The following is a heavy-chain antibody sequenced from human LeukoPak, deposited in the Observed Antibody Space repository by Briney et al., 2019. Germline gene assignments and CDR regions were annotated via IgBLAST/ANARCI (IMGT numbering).Heavy chain of an antibody. Sequence: ASVKVSCKASGYTFTSYDINWVRQATGQGLEWMGWMNPNSGNTGYAQEFQGRVTITRNTSISTAYMELSSLRSEDTAVYYCARFRAGVGEPYGDYWGQGTLVTVSS. J-gene: IGHJ4*02. D-gene: IGHD3-10*01. V-gene: IGHV1-8*03. CDR1: GYTFTSYD. CDR3: ARFRAGVGEPYGDY. CDR2: MNPNSGNT.